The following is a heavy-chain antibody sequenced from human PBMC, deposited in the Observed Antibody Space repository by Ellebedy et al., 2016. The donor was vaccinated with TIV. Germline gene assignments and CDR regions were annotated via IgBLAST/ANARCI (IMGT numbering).Heavy chain of an antibody. J-gene: IGHJ4*02. CDR3: GKTTSDSSGVGHY. CDR2: ISGSGGST. D-gene: IGHD6-6*01. Sequence: PGGSLRLSCAASGFTFSSYAMSWVRQAPGKGLEWVSAISGSGGSTYYAASVKGRFTISRDNSKNTVFLQMNRLSAEDTAVYHCGKTTSDSSGVGHYWGQGTLVTVSS. CDR1: GFTFSSYA. V-gene: IGHV3-23*01.